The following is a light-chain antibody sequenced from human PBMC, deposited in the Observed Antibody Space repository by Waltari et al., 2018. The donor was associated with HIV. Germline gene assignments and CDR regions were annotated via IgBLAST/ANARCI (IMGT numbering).Light chain of an antibody. CDR1: QTINNN. V-gene: IGKV3-20*01. J-gene: IGKJ5*01. CDR2: AAS. Sequence: EIVMTQSPATLSVSPRERVTLSCRASQTINNNLAWYQQKPGQAPRLLIYAASSRASGIPDRFSGSGAGTDFTLTISRLEPEDFAVYYCQQYGSSPPITFGQGTRLEIK. CDR3: QQYGSSPPIT.